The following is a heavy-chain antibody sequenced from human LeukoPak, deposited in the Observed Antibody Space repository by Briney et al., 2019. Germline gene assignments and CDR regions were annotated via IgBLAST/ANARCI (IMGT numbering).Heavy chain of an antibody. J-gene: IGHJ4*02. CDR3: ARDLGARISCYSH. Sequence: GGSLRRNCAGSGFTFSGFSMNWVRQAPGQGLEWGSSISISGKYIYYPDSMKGRFTVSRDNAKDSLSLQMNSLRAEDTAIYYCARDLGARISCYSHWGQGTLVTVSS. CDR2: ISISGKYI. V-gene: IGHV3-21*01. D-gene: IGHD2-15*01. CDR1: GFTFSGFS.